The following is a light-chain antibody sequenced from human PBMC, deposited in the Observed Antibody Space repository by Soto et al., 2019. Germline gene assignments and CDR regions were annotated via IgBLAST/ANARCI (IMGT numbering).Light chain of an antibody. V-gene: IGKV1-17*01. J-gene: IGKJ4*01. Sequence: DIQMTQSPSSLSASVGDRVTITCRASQGNRNELGWYQQKPGKAPKRLIYAASSLQSGVPSRISGSGSGTEFSLTTSSLQPEDFATYYCLQHNSYPWLTFGGGTKVEIK. CDR3: LQHNSYPWLT. CDR2: AAS. CDR1: QGNRNE.